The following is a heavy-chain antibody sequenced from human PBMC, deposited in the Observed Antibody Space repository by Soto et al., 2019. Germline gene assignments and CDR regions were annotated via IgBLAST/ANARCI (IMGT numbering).Heavy chain of an antibody. CDR2: IKAYSGNT. D-gene: IGHD4-17*01. CDR1: GYTFATST. Sequence: GPEAKKPGASVKVSCKASGYTFATSTISWLRQAPGQGPEWMGWIKAYSGNTNYAQKLQGRFTMTTDTSTSTAYMELRSLTTDDTAIYYCAIADYGDDDYWCQGTLVTVSS. CDR3: AIADYGDDDY. V-gene: IGHV1-18*01. J-gene: IGHJ4*02.